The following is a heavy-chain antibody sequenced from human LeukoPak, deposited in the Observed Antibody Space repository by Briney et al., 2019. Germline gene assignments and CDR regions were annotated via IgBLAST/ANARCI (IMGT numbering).Heavy chain of an antibody. Sequence: SGPTLLNPTQTLTLTCSFSGFSLSTSGEAVDWIRQPPGEALEWLALIYWDDDKRYSPSLKSRLTVTKYTSKNQVVLTMTNMDPLDTATYFCAHSPPVAVVPATRYYFDSWGQGTLVTVSS. CDR3: AHSPPVAVVPATRYYFDS. CDR1: GFSLSTSGEA. J-gene: IGHJ4*02. D-gene: IGHD2-15*01. V-gene: IGHV2-5*02. CDR2: IYWDDDK.